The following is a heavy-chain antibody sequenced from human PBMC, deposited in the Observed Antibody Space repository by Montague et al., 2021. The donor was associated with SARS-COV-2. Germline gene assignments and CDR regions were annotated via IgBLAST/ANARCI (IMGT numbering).Heavy chain of an antibody. CDR2: SDHRGST. CDR1: GGSFSNYY. J-gene: IGHJ4*01. Sequence: SETLSLTCAVYGGSFSNYYWSWIRQPPGKGLEWIGESDHRGSTNYNPSLKSRVTISVDTSKNQFSLRLSSVTAADTAVYYCARVILSMKMAVVVLLGGIHYFDSWGQGTLVAVSS. D-gene: IGHD3-22*01. CDR3: ARVILSMKMAVVVLLGGIHYFDS. V-gene: IGHV4-34*01.